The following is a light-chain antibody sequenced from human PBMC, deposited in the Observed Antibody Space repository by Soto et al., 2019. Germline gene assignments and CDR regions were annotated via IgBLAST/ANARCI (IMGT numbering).Light chain of an antibody. Sequence: EIVLTQSPGTLSLSPGERATLSCRASQSVSSSYLAWYQQKPGQAPRLLIYGASSRATGIPDRFSGSGSGTAFTLTISRLEPEDFAVYYCQQYGSSHLTFGQGTKVEIK. CDR2: GAS. CDR3: QQYGSSHLT. V-gene: IGKV3-20*01. J-gene: IGKJ1*01. CDR1: QSVSSSY.